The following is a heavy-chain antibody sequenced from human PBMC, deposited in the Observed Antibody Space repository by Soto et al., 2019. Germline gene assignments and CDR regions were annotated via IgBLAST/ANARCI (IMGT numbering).Heavy chain of an antibody. CDR3: ASWGRIVPVSPTDFDH. Sequence: EVQLMESGGGLVQPGGSLRLSCAASGFTFSTYWMNWVRQTPGKGLMWVSRISPDGSNRGYADSVEGRFTVSRDNAKNTLYLQMHSLRAEDTALYYCASWGRIVPVSPTDFDHWGEGTLVTVPS. CDR2: ISPDGSNR. V-gene: IGHV3-74*01. D-gene: IGHD3-16*01. CDR1: GFTFSTYW. J-gene: IGHJ4*02.